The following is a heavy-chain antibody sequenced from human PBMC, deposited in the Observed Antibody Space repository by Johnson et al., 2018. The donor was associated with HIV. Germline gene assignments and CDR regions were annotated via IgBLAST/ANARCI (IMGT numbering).Heavy chain of an antibody. CDR1: GFTFDDYG. CDR2: IKWNGGST. CDR3: ARDTDYYDSSGYVGSAFDI. J-gene: IGHJ3*02. D-gene: IGHD3-22*01. V-gene: IGHV3-20*04. Sequence: VQLVESGGSVIRPGGSLRLSCAASGFTFDDYGMSWVRQAPGKGLEWVSGIKWNGGSTGSADSVKGRFTISRDNAKNSLYLQMNSLRAEDTALYYCARDTDYYDSSGYVGSAFDIWGQGTMVTVSS.